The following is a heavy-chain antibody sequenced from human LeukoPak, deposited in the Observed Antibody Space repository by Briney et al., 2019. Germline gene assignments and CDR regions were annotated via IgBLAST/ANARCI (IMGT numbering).Heavy chain of an antibody. CDR1: GDAITGSSYY. V-gene: IGHV4-39*01. Sequence: SETLSLTCTVSGDAITGSSYYWGWIRQSPGKGLEWIGSMYYSGNTYSNPSLESRVTMSADTSKNQFSLKLNSVSVADTAVYYCARQYFDRTGYYYFDYWGQGTLVIVSS. CDR2: MYYSGNT. D-gene: IGHD3-22*01. J-gene: IGHJ4*02. CDR3: ARQYFDRTGYYYFDY.